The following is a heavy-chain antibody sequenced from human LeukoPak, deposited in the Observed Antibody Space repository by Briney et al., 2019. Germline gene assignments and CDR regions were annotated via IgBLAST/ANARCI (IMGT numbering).Heavy chain of an antibody. CDR1: GYTFTGYY. J-gene: IGHJ5*02. Sequence: EASVKVSCKASGYTFTGYYMHWVRRAPGQGLEWMGWINPNSGDTNSAPKFQGRVTMTRDMSISTGYMELSRLKSDDTAVYFCARLSGSNYNWFDPWGQGTLVTVSS. D-gene: IGHD1-26*01. CDR3: ARLSGSNYNWFDP. V-gene: IGHV1-2*02. CDR2: INPNSGDT.